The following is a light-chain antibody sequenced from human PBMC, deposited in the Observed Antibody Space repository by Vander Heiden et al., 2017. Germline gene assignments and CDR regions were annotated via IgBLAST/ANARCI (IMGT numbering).Light chain of an antibody. Sequence: QSWLTQPPSASGTPGPRVTISGPGSSSTIGSKDVNWSLQPPGTAPKRLSYRNNQRPSAVPVRFSGAKSGTSASLASSGLQSEDEADDYCAAWYDILNGWVFGGGTKLTVL. CDR3: AAWYDILNGWV. V-gene: IGLV1-44*01. CDR1: SSTIGSKD. CDR2: RNN. J-gene: IGLJ3*02.